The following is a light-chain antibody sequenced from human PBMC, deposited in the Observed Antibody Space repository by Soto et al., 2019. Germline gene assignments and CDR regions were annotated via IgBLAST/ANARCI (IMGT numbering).Light chain of an antibody. CDR1: QTVSIRF. Sequence: EIVFTQSPGTLSLSPGERATLSCRASQTVSIRFLAWYQQKPGQAPRLLIYGALSRATGIPDRFSGSGSGTDFTLTISRLEPEDFALYYCQQYATSPLTFGGGTKVDI. J-gene: IGKJ4*01. V-gene: IGKV3-20*01. CDR2: GAL. CDR3: QQYATSPLT.